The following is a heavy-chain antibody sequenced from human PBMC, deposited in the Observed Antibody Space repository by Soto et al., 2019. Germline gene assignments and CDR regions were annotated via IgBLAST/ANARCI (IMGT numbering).Heavy chain of an antibody. V-gene: IGHV1-69*13. CDR2: IIPIFGTA. J-gene: IGHJ6*02. CDR1: GGTFSIYA. D-gene: IGHD1-26*01. CDR3: ARDIGPDTYYYYGMDV. Sequence: SVKVSCKASGGTFSIYAISCVRQAPGQGPEWMGGIIPIFGTANYAQKFQGRVTITADESTSTAYMELSSLRSEDTAGYYCARDIGPDTYYYYGMDVWGQGTTVTVSS.